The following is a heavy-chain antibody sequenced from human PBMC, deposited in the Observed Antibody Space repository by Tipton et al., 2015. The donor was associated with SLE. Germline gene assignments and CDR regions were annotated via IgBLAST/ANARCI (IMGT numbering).Heavy chain of an antibody. CDR3: ARHGWTERWFDP. D-gene: IGHD1-14*01. CDR1: GGSISSGDYY. V-gene: IGHV4-30-4*01. Sequence: TLSLTCTVSGGSISSGDYYWSWIRQPPGKGLEWIGYIYYSGSTYYNPSLKSRVTISVDTSKNQFSLRVSSVTAADTAFYYCARHGWTERWFDPWGLGTLVTVSS. J-gene: IGHJ5*02. CDR2: IYYSGST.